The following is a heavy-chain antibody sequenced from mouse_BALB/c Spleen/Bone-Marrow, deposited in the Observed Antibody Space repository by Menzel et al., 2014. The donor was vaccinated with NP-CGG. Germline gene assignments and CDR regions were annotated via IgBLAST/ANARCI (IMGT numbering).Heavy chain of an antibody. CDR3: AREKSSVFFDY. D-gene: IGHD1-3*01. Sequence: EVKLVESGGGLVQPGGSLRLSCATSGFTFTDYYMNWVRQPPGKALEWLGFIRNNANGYTTEYSASVKGRFTISRDNSHSILYLQMNTLRAEDSAAYYCAREKSSVFFDYWGQGTSLTVSS. J-gene: IGHJ2*02. V-gene: IGHV7-3*02. CDR1: GFTFTDYY. CDR2: IRNNANGYTT.